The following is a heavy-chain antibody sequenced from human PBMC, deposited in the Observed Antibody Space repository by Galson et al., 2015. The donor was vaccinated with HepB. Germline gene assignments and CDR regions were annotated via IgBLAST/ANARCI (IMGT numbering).Heavy chain of an antibody. V-gene: IGHV1-18*01. J-gene: IGHJ4*02. CDR1: GYTFPNYG. CDR3: ARASGSWSPDYFDY. D-gene: IGHD6-13*01. Sequence: SVKVSCKASGYTFPNYGINWVRQAPGQGLEWMGWISVYNGDTNYAQKLQGRVSMTTDPSTTTTYMELRSLRSDDTAVYYCARASGSWSPDYFDYWGQGTLVTVSS. CDR2: ISVYNGDT.